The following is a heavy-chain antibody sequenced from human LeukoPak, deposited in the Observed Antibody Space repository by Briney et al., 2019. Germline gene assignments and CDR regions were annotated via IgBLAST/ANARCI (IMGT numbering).Heavy chain of an antibody. J-gene: IGHJ4*02. V-gene: IGHV3-11*04. CDR1: GFTFGDYA. CDR2: ISSSGNSI. D-gene: IGHD6-6*01. CDR3: ARADDSSSGYFDY. Sequence: PGGSLRLSCTASGFTFGDYAMSWVRQAPGKGLEWVSYISSSGNSISYADSVKGRFTISRDNAKNSLYLQMNSLRAEDTAVYYCARADDSSSGYFDYWGQGTLVTVSS.